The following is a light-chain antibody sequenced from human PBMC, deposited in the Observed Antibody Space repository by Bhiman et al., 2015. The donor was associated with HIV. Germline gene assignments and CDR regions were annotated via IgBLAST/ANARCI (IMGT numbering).Light chain of an antibody. V-gene: IGLV2-14*03. CDR3: SSYSSSSLSV. CDR2: DVS. Sequence: QSALTQPASVSGSPGQSITISCTGSGSDVGGYNHVSWYQQHPGKAPKLMIYDVSNRPSGVSNRFSGSKSGNTASLTISGLQADDEADYYCSSYSSSSLSVFGTGTKVTVL. CDR1: GSDVGGYNH. J-gene: IGLJ1*01.